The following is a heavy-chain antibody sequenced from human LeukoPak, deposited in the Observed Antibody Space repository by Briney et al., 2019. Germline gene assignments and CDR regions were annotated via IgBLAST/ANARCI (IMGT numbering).Heavy chain of an antibody. CDR2: VKSDGSST. CDR3: ARVLEV. Sequence: GGSLRLSCAASGFTFSSYWMHWVRQAPGKGLVWVSRVKSDGSSTNYADSVKGRFTVSRDNAKNTLILQMNSLRAEDTAVYYCARVLEVWGQGTLVTVSS. V-gene: IGHV3-74*01. CDR1: GFTFSSYW. J-gene: IGHJ4*02. D-gene: IGHD3-3*01.